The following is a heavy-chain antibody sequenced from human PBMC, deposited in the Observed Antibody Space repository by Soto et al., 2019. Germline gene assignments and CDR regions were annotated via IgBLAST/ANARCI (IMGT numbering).Heavy chain of an antibody. CDR2: FYYSGST. J-gene: IGHJ4*02. D-gene: IGHD5-12*01. CDR1: NDSIRNYY. V-gene: IGHV4-59*08. Sequence: PSETLSLTCTVSNDSIRNYYWSWIRQSPGKGPEWIANFYYSGSTNYNPSLKSRVTMPVDTSKNQFSLKLSSVTAADTAVYYCESAHSGYDRYGSWSQGTLVTVSS. CDR3: ESAHSGYDRYGS.